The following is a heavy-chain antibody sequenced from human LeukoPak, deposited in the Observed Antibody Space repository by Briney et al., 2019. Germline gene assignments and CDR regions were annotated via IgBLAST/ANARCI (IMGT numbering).Heavy chain of an antibody. J-gene: IGHJ4*02. V-gene: IGHV3-23*01. CDR3: AKRGSTTYHFDS. CDR1: GCTFSSFA. Sequence: GGSLRLSCAASGCTFSSFAMRWVRQAPGKGLERVSSISGNGVGTYYADSVKGRFTISRDNSKNSLNLQMNSLRVEDTAVYYCAKRGSTTYHFDSWGQGTLVIVSS. D-gene: IGHD2-2*01. CDR2: ISGNGVGT.